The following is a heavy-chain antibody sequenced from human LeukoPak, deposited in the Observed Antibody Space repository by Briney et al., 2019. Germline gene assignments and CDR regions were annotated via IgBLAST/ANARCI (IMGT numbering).Heavy chain of an antibody. J-gene: IGHJ4*02. CDR1: GFTFSSFA. D-gene: IGHD4-23*01. V-gene: IGHV3-23*01. CDR3: AREPGGY. Sequence: PGGSLRLSCAASGFTFSSFAMSWVRQAPGKGLEWVSSISGSGDSTYFADSVKGRFTISRDNAKNSLYLQMNSLRAEDTAVYYCAREPGGYWGQGTLVTVSS. CDR2: ISGSGDST.